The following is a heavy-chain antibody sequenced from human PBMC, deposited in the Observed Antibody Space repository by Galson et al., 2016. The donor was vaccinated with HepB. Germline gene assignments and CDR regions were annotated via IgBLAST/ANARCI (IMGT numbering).Heavy chain of an antibody. J-gene: IGHJ4*02. D-gene: IGHD1-14*01. Sequence: SLRLSCAASGFTFKDYSMNWIRPAPGKGLEWTSYISASGFVLLYADAVKGRFTVSRDNAQNSLYLQMNSLRAEDTAVYYCARDPEVGFYYVDSWGQGTLVTVSS. V-gene: IGHV3-11*01. CDR3: ARDPEVGFYYVDS. CDR1: GFTFKDYS. CDR2: ISASGFVL.